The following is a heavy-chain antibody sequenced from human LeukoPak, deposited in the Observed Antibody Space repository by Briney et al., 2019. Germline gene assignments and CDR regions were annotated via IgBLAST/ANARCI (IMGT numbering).Heavy chain of an antibody. CDR1: GYSVSSGYY. D-gene: IGHD2-2*03. J-gene: IGHJ6*04. CDR2: IYHSGQT. V-gene: IGHV4-38-2*02. Sequence: SDTLSHTCAVSGYSVSSGYYWGWIRQPPRKRLEWIGNIYHSGQTYYSPSLKSRLTMSVDTSKNQFSLKLSSVTAADTAVYYCARDGCPHNYYYYALDVWGKGTTVTVSS. CDR3: ARDGCPHNYYYYALDV.